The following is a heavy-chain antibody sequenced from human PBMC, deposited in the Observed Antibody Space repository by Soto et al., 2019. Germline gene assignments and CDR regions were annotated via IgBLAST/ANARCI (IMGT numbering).Heavy chain of an antibody. CDR2: IYYSGST. V-gene: IGHV4-31*03. CDR3: ARGVLRYFDWPPPGVDYYYGMDV. Sequence: PSETLSLTCTVSGGSISSGGYYWSWIRQHPGKGLEWIGYIYYSGSTYYNPSLKSRVTISVDTSKNQFSLKLSSVTAADTAVYYCARGVLRYFDWPPPGVDYYYGMDVWGQGTTVTVS. CDR1: GGSISSGGYY. D-gene: IGHD3-9*01. J-gene: IGHJ6*02.